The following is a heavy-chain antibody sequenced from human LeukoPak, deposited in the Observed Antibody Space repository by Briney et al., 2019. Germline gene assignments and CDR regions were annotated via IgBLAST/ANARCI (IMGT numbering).Heavy chain of an antibody. CDR3: ARGTGITMIVVDLMGGLAP. CDR1: GFTFSSYA. J-gene: IGHJ5*02. CDR2: ISYDGSNK. D-gene: IGHD3-22*01. Sequence: GGSLRLSCAASGFTFSSYAMHWVRQAPGKGLEWVAVISYDGSNKYYADSVKGRFTISRDNSKNMLYLQMNSLRAEDTAVYYCARGTGITMIVVDLMGGLAPWGQGTLVTVSS. V-gene: IGHV3-30-3*01.